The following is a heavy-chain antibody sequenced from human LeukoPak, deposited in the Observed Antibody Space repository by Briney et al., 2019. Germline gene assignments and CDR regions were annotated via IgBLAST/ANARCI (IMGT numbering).Heavy chain of an antibody. CDR3: VRDGYGAYYFDY. V-gene: IGHV3-21*01. CDR1: GFTFSSYS. D-gene: IGHD4/OR15-4a*01. CDR2: ISSSISYI. J-gene: IGHJ4*02. Sequence: GGSLRLSCAASGFTFSSYSMNWVRQAPGKGLEWVSSISSSISYIYYADSVKGRFTISRDNVKNSLYLQMSSLRAEDTAVYYCVRDGYGAYYFDYWGQGTLVTVSS.